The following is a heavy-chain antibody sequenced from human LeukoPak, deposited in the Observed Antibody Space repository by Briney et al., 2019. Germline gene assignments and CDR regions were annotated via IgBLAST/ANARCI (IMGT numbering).Heavy chain of an antibody. D-gene: IGHD5-12*01. V-gene: IGHV3-7*01. Sequence: GGSLRLSCAASGFTFSSYWMSWVRQAPGKGLEWVANIKQDGSEKYYVDSVKGRFTISRDNAKNSLYLQMNSLRAEDTAVYYCAKVASRVATFYDAFDIWGQGTIVTVSS. CDR2: IKQDGSEK. CDR3: AKVASRVATFYDAFDI. CDR1: GFTFSSYW. J-gene: IGHJ3*02.